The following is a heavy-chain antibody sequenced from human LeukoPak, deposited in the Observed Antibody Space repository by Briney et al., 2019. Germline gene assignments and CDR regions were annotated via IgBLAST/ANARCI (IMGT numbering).Heavy chain of an antibody. CDR1: GFTFSSYD. D-gene: IGHD3-22*01. J-gene: IGHJ4*02. CDR2: ISGSGGST. V-gene: IGHV3-23*01. CDR3: AKDAYYYDSSGYYDLDY. Sequence: GGSLRLSCAASGFTFSSYDMHWVRQATGKGLEWVSAISGSGGSTYYADSVKGRFTISRDNSKNTLYLQMNSLRAEDTAVYYCAKDAYYYDSSGYYDLDYWGQGTLVTVSS.